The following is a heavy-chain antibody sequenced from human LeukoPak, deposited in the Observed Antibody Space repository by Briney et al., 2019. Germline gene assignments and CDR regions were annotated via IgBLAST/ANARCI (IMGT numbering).Heavy chain of an antibody. CDR2: ISWNSVSI. V-gene: IGHV3-9*01. J-gene: IGHJ3*02. Sequence: PGRSLRLSCAASGFRFDDNAMHWVRQAPGKGLEWVSGISWNSVSIGYADSVKGRFVISRDNAKNSLYLQMNSLRAEDTAFYYCAREMYASGWLNAFDIWGQGTMVTVSS. D-gene: IGHD6-19*01. CDR3: AREMYASGWLNAFDI. CDR1: GFRFDDNA.